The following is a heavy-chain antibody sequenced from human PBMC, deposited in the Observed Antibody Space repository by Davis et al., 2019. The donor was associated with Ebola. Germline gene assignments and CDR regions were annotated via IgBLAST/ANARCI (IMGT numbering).Heavy chain of an antibody. CDR2: IIPIFGTA. Sequence: AASVKVSCKASGYTFTSYGISWVRQAPGQGLEWMGGIIPIFGTANYAQKFQGRVTITADESTSTAYMELSSLRSEDTAVYYCARAPGGYSYADWGQGTLVTVSS. D-gene: IGHD5-18*01. CDR1: GYTFTSYG. J-gene: IGHJ4*02. V-gene: IGHV1-69*13. CDR3: ARAPGGYSYAD.